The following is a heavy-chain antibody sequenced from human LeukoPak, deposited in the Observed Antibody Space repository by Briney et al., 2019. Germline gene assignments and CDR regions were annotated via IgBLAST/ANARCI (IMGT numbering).Heavy chain of an antibody. CDR3: ARCLDDYVWGSYRPFDY. Sequence: ASVKVSCKASGYTFTSYGISWVRQAPGQGLEWMGWISAYNGNTNYAQKLQGRVTMTTDTSTSTAYMELRSLRSDDTAVYYCARCLDDYVWGSYRPFDYWGQGTLVTVSS. J-gene: IGHJ4*02. CDR1: GYTFTSYG. D-gene: IGHD3-16*02. V-gene: IGHV1-18*01. CDR2: ISAYNGNT.